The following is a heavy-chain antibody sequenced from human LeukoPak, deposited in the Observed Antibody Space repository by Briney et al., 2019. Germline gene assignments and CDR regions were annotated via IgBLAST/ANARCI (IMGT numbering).Heavy chain of an antibody. CDR1: GFTFSSYS. CDR2: ISGGGSYI. CDR3: ARGLGDYDAFDV. J-gene: IGHJ3*01. D-gene: IGHD4-17*01. Sequence: GSLRLSCSVSGFTFSSYSMNWVRQAPGKGLQWVSSISGGGSYIFYADSVEGRFSFSRDNAKNSVFLQMNSLRAEDTAVYYCARGLGDYDAFDVWGHGTRVTVAS. V-gene: IGHV3-21*01.